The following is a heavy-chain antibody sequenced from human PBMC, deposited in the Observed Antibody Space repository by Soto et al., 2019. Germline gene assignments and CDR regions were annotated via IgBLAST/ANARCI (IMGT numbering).Heavy chain of an antibody. CDR2: ISSSGSTI. V-gene: IGHV3-11*04. J-gene: IGHJ2*01. CDR1: GFTFSDYY. Sequence: PGGSLRLSCAASGFTFSDYYMGWIRQAPGKGLEWVSYISSSGSTIYYADSVKGRFTISRDNSKNTLYLQMNSLRAEDTAVYYCARDPLWGTAMVLWYFDLWGRGTLVTVSS. CDR3: ARDPLWGTAMVLWYFDL. D-gene: IGHD5-18*01.